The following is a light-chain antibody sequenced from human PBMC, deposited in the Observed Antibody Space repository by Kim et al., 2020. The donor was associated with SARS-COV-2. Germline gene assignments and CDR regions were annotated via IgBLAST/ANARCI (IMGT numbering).Light chain of an antibody. CDR2: EVS. CDR1: SSDVGSYNV. Sequence: QSALTQPASVSGSPGQSITISCTGTSSDVGSYNVVSWYQQHPGKAPKLMIYEVSKRPSGVSNSFSGSKSGNTASLTISGLQAEDEADYYCCSYVV. V-gene: IGLV2-23*02. J-gene: IGLJ2*01. CDR3: CSYVV.